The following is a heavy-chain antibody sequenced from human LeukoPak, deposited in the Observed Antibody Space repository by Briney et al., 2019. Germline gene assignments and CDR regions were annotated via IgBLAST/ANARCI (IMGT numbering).Heavy chain of an antibody. D-gene: IGHD6-6*01. J-gene: IGHJ4*02. CDR1: GFTFSSYG. CDR3: AKDPGQLLVYCFDY. V-gene: IGHV3-30*02. CDR2: IRYDRSNK. Sequence: GGSLRLSRAASGFTFSSYGMHWVRQAPGKGLEWVAFIRYDRSNKYYADSVKGRFTISRDNSKNTLYLQMNSLRAEDTAVYYCAKDPGQLLVYCFDYWGQGTLVTVSS.